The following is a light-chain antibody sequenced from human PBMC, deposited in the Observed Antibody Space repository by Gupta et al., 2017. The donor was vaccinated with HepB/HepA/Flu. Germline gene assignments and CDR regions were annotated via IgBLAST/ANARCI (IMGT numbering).Light chain of an antibody. CDR1: GRCSHYC. V-gene: IGLV4-60*03. CDR2: VESSGRY. CDR3: ETWDSNIRV. J-gene: IGLJ2*01. Sequence: HLLVTQSSSASPSLVSSVMLTCTLSGRCSHYCFGWHQQQPGKAPLFLMKVESSGRYNKGSGIPVRFSGSSSGAARDLTISNLQSEDEADYYCETWDSNIRVFGGGTKLTVL.